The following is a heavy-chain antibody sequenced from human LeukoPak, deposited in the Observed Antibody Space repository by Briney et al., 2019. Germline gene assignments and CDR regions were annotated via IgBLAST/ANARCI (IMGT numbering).Heavy chain of an antibody. D-gene: IGHD3-22*01. J-gene: IGHJ4*02. V-gene: IGHV3-23*01. CDR2: ISGSGGGT. CDR3: AKDRGRYYDSSGYYWGYYFDS. Sequence: GGSLRLSCAASGFTSSTYAVNWVRQAPGKGLEWVSTISGSGGGTYYADSVKGRFTISRDNSKNTLYLQMSSLRAEDTAVYYCAKDRGRYYDSSGYYWGYYFDSWGQGILVTVST. CDR1: GFTSSTYA.